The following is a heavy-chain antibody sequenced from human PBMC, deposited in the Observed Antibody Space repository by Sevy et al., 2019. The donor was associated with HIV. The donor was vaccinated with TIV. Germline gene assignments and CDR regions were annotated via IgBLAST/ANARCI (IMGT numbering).Heavy chain of an antibody. CDR1: GDSVSSNSAA. CDR2: TYYRSKWCN. V-gene: IGHV6-1*01. D-gene: IGHD6-19*01. J-gene: IGHJ6*03. Sequence: SQTLSLTCAISGDSVSSNSAAWNWIRQSPSRGLEWLGRTYYRSKWCNDYAVSVKSRITINPDTSKNQFTLQLNSVTPEYTAVYYCARYYSSGRVSVGYHYYMGVWGKGTTVTVSS. CDR3: ARYYSSGRVSVGYHYYMGV.